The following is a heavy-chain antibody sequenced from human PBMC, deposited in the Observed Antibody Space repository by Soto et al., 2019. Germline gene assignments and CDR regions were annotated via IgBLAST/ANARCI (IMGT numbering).Heavy chain of an antibody. V-gene: IGHV4-34*01. CDR1: GGSFSGYY. D-gene: IGHD6-13*01. CDR2: INHSGST. Sequence: PSETLSLTCAVYGGSFSGYYWSWIRQPPGKGLEWIGEINHSGSTNYNPSLKSRVTISVDTSKNQFSLKLSSVTAADTAVYYCAIGAIAAPGTGGFDYWGQGTLVTVSS. J-gene: IGHJ4*02. CDR3: AIGAIAAPGTGGFDY.